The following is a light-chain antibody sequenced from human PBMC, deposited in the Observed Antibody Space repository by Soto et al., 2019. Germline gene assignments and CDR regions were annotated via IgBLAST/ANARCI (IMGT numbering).Light chain of an antibody. V-gene: IGKV1-39*01. CDR2: GAS. CDR1: QSISNY. Sequence: DIQMTQSPSSLSASTGDSVTITCRTSQSISNYLNWYQQKPGKAPNLLIYGASTLQSGVPSRFSGSGSGTDFTLTISSLQREDFATYYCQVSDSTWTFGQGTKVEMK. J-gene: IGKJ1*01. CDR3: QVSDSTWT.